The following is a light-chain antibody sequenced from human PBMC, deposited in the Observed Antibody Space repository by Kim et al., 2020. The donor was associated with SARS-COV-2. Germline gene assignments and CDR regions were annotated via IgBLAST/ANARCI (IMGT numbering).Light chain of an antibody. CDR1: QSISSW. Sequence: GDRVTITCRASQSISSWLAWYQQKPGKAPKLLIYDASSLESGVPSRFSGSGSGTEFTLTISSLQPDDFATYYCQQYNSPFTFGGGTKVDIK. J-gene: IGKJ4*01. V-gene: IGKV1-5*01. CDR2: DAS. CDR3: QQYNSPFT.